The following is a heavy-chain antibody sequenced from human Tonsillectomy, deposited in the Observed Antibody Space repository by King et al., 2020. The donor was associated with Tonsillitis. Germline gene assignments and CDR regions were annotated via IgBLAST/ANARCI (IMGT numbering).Heavy chain of an antibody. CDR1: GFTFSSYA. V-gene: IGHV3-23*04. Sequence: VQLVESGGGLVQPGGSLRLSCAASGFTFSSYAMSWVRQAPGKGLEWVSAISGSGGSTYYADSVKGRFTISRDNSKNTLYLQMNSLSAEATAVYYCAKDKTPYFGGDCSSLFDCWGQGTLVTVSS. CDR3: AKDKTPYFGGDCSSLFDC. D-gene: IGHD2-21*02. CDR2: ISGSGGST. J-gene: IGHJ4*02.